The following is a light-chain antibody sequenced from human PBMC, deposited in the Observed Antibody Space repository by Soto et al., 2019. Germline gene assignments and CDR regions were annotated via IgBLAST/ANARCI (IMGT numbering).Light chain of an antibody. J-gene: IGLJ2*01. V-gene: IGLV7-46*01. CDR1: TGAVTSGHY. CDR3: LLSYSGARSVV. Sequence: QAVVTQEPSLTVSPGGTVTLTCGSSTGAVTSGHYPYWFQQKPGQAPRTLIYDTSNKHSWTPARFSGSLLGGKAALTLSGAQPEDEADYYCLLSYSGARSVVFGGGTKVTVL. CDR2: DTS.